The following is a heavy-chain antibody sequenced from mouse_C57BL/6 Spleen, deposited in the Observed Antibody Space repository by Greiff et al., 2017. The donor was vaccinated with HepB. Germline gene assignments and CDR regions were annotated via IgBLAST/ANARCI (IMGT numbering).Heavy chain of an antibody. J-gene: IGHJ4*01. Sequence: QVQLQQSGAELVMPGASVKLSCKASGYTFTSYWMHWVKQRPGQGLEWIGEIDPSDSYTNYNQKFKGKSTLTVDKSSSTAYMQLSSLTSEDSAVYYCARRDYGVVGPPAMDYWGQGTSVTVSS. D-gene: IGHD1-1*01. CDR3: ARRDYGVVGPPAMDY. CDR2: IDPSDSYT. V-gene: IGHV1-69*01. CDR1: GYTFTSYW.